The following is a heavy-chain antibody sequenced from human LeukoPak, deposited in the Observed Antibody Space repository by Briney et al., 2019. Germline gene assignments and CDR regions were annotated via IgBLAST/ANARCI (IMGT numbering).Heavy chain of an antibody. V-gene: IGHV3-23*01. J-gene: IGHJ4*02. Sequence: GGSLRLSCAASGFTFSSYAMSWVRQAPGKGLEWVSAISGSGGSTYYADSVKGRFTISRDNSKNTLYLQMNSLRAEDTAVYYCAKDNEITYYDILTGLWYFDYWGQGTLVTVSS. CDR3: AKDNEITYYDILTGLWYFDY. CDR1: GFTFSSYA. D-gene: IGHD3-9*01. CDR2: ISGSGGST.